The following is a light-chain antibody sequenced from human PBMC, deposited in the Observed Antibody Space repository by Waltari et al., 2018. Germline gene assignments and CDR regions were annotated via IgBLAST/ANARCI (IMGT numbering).Light chain of an antibody. Sequence: SSDLTQAPAVSVALGQPVRITCQGDILSTYYGNWCRQKPGQPPELVIYGKNNRPSGIPDRFSDYSSGKTASLISTGAQAEDEADYYCSSRELRGHVVCGGGTRLTVL. CDR2: GKN. J-gene: IGLJ2*01. V-gene: IGLV3-19*01. CDR1: ILSTYY. CDR3: SSRELRGHVV.